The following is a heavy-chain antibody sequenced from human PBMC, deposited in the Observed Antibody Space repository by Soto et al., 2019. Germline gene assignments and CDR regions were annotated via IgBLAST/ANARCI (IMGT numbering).Heavy chain of an antibody. CDR1: GGSISSYY. CDR2: IYTSGST. J-gene: IGHJ6*02. CDR3: ARGGAVAGLYYYGMDV. D-gene: IGHD6-19*01. V-gene: IGHV4-4*07. Sequence: SETLSLTCTVSGGSISSYYWSWIRQPAGKGLEWIGRIYTSGSTNYNPSLKSRVTMSVDTSKNQFSLKLSSVTAADTAVYYCARGGAVAGLYYYGMDVWGQGTTVTVS.